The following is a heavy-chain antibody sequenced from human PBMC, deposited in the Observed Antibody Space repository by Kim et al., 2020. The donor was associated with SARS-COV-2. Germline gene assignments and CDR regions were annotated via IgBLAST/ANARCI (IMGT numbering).Heavy chain of an antibody. J-gene: IGHJ6*02. CDR3: ARWKYSYDHTPAYYYYYYGMDV. CDR2: IIPIFGTA. Sequence: SVKVSCKASGGTFSSYAISWVRQAPGQGLEWMGGIIPIFGTANYAQKFQGRVTITADESPSTAYMELSSLRSEDTAVYYCARWKYSYDHTPAYYYYYYGMDVWGQGTTVTVSS. CDR1: GGTFSSYA. V-gene: IGHV1-69*13. D-gene: IGHD5-18*01.